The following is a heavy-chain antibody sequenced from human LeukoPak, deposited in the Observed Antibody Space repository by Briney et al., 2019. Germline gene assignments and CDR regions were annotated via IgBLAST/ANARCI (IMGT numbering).Heavy chain of an antibody. CDR3: ARLQYCSGTSCYWFDP. CDR2: IYHTWST. D-gene: IGHD2-2*01. CDR1: GGSISSGLYS. J-gene: IGHJ5*02. V-gene: IGHV4-30-2*01. Sequence: SETLSLTCTVSGGSISSGLYSWSWIRQPLGKGLEWIGYIYHTWSTYYNPSLKSRVTISVDTSKNQFSLRLSSVTAADTAVYYCARLQYCSGTSCYWFDPWGQGTLVAVSS.